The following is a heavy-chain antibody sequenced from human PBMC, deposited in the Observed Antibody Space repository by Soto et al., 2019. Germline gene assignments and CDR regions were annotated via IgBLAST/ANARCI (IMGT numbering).Heavy chain of an antibody. Sequence: EVQLVESGGGLVQPGGSLRLSCAASGFTFSSYDMHWVRQATGKGLEWVSAIGTAGDTYYPGFVKGRFTISRENAKNSLYLQMNSLRAGDTAVYYCARGGTYCSGGSCSFFFDYWGQGTLVTVSS. D-gene: IGHD2-15*01. CDR2: IGTAGDT. CDR1: GFTFSSYD. J-gene: IGHJ4*02. V-gene: IGHV3-13*01. CDR3: ARGGTYCSGGSCSFFFDY.